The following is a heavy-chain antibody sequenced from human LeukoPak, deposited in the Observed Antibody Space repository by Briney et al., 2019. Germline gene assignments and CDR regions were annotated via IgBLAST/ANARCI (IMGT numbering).Heavy chain of an antibody. CDR3: AKGATHYDFWSGYFKEDWFDP. CDR2: ISWNSGSI. V-gene: IGHV3-9*01. CDR1: GFTLDDYA. D-gene: IGHD3-3*01. Sequence: GGSLRLSCAASGFTLDDYAMPWVRHAPGKGLEGGSGISWNSGSIGYADSVKGRFTISRDNAKNSLYLQMNSLRAEDTALYYCAKGATHYDFWSGYFKEDWFDPWGQGTLVTVSS. J-gene: IGHJ5*02.